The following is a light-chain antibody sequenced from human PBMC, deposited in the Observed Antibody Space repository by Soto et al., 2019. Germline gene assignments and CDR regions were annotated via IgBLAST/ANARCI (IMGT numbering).Light chain of an antibody. V-gene: IGKV3-20*01. CDR3: QQFGGSPPMYT. Sequence: EIVLTQSPGTLSLSPGERATLSCRASQSVSTTYLAWYQQKPGQAPRLLIYSASRRATGIPDRFSGSGSGTDFTLTISRLEPKDFAVYYCQQFGGSPPMYTFGQGTKLEIK. CDR1: QSVSTTY. CDR2: SAS. J-gene: IGKJ2*01.